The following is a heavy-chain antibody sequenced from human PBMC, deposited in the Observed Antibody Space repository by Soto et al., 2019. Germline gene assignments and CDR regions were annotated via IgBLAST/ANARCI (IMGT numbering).Heavy chain of an antibody. CDR2: INPSGGDT. CDR3: ARGGGGMYSGSYYYYGMDV. CDR1: GYTFTSYY. Sequence: ASVKVSCKASGYTFTSYYMHWVRQAPGQGLEWMGMINPSGGDTSYAQKFQGRVTMTRDTSTSSVYMELSSLRSEDTAVYYCARGGGGMYSGSYYYYGMDVWAQGTTVTVSS. J-gene: IGHJ6*02. V-gene: IGHV1-46*01. D-gene: IGHD1-26*01.